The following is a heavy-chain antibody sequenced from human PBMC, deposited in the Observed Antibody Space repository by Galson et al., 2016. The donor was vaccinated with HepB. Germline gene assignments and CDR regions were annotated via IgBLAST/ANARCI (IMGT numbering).Heavy chain of an antibody. CDR3: ARDRGYGGVVPFDN. CDR1: GYTFISYG. D-gene: IGHD4-23*01. Sequence: SVKVSCKASGYTFISYGIGWVRQAPGQGLEWMGWSSTYNGNTHYAPIHLDRVTMTTDTSTNTAYMELRSLRSDDTAVYYCARDRGYGGVVPFDNWGQGARVTVSS. CDR2: SSTYNGNT. J-gene: IGHJ5*02. V-gene: IGHV1-18*01.